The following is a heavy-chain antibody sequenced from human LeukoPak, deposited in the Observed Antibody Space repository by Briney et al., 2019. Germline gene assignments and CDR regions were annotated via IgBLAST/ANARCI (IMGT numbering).Heavy chain of an antibody. CDR3: AKAGYSGYDFGY. CDR2: ISSSGSTI. V-gene: IGHV3-48*03. J-gene: IGHJ4*02. D-gene: IGHD5-12*01. Sequence: GGSLRLSCAASGFTFSSYEMNWVRQAPGKGLEWVSYISSSGSTIYYADSVKGRFTTSRDNAKNSLYLQMNSLRAEDTAVYYCAKAGYSGYDFGYWGQGTLVTVSS. CDR1: GFTFSSYE.